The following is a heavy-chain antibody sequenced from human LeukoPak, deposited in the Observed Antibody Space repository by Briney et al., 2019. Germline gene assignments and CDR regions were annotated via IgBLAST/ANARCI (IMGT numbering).Heavy chain of an antibody. CDR3: ATGGIVVVTHQYGMDV. CDR2: ISTQSGNT. Sequence: ASVKVSCEASGYTLTSYGINWMRQAPGQGLEWMGWISTQSGNTNYAQKVQGRLTLTTDRSTNTAYMELSSLRSEDTAVYYCATGGIVVVTHQYGMDVWGQGTTVTVSS. D-gene: IGHD3-22*01. J-gene: IGHJ6*02. V-gene: IGHV1-18*01. CDR1: GYTLTSYG.